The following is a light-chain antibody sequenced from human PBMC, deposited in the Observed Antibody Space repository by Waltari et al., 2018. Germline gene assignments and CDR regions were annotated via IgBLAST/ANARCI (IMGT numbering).Light chain of an antibody. Sequence: QSVLTQPPSVSGAPGPRVTISCTGTSSHFGAGYDVHWYQYLPGRAPKLLIKENRKRPSGVPDRFSGSKSGTSASLAITGLQAEDEADYYCQSFDSSLGGSVFGTGTKVSVL. V-gene: IGLV1-40*01. J-gene: IGLJ1*01. CDR3: QSFDSSLGGSV. CDR2: ENR. CDR1: SSHFGAGYD.